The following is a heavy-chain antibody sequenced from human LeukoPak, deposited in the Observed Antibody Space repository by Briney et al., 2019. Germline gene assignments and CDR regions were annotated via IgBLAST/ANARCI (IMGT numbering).Heavy chain of an antibody. J-gene: IGHJ5*02. Sequence: PGGSLRLSCAASGFTFSSYSMNWVRQAPGKGLEWVSSISSSSSYIYYADSVKGRFTISRDNAKNSLYLQMNSLRAEDTAVYYCARVNRVAGTVNWFDPWGQGTLVTVSS. CDR3: ARVNRVAGTVNWFDP. CDR2: ISSSSSYI. D-gene: IGHD6-19*01. CDR1: GFTFSSYS. V-gene: IGHV3-21*01.